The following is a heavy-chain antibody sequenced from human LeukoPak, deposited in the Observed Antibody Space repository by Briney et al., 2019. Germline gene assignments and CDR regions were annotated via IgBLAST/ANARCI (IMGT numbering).Heavy chain of an antibody. J-gene: IGHJ4*02. CDR1: GFTFSTYG. Sequence: GRSLRLSCVASGFTFSTYGVHWVRQAPGKGLEWVAVISYDGSQKNYADSVEGRFTISRDNSKNTLYLQMNSLRAEDTAVFYCAKNMHYSDSSGYYLPVFWGQGTLVTVSS. V-gene: IGHV3-30*18. CDR2: ISYDGSQK. D-gene: IGHD3-22*01. CDR3: AKNMHYSDSSGYYLPVF.